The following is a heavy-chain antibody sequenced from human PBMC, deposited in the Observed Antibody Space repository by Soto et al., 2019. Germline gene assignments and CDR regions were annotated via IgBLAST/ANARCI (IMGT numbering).Heavy chain of an antibody. CDR2: IYYTGTT. CDR3: ARAGGIYYDSSGFLHY. CDR1: GGSITDYC. Sequence: SETLSLTCTVSGGSITDYCLSWIRQSPGKGLDWIGYIYYTGTTKYNPSLKSRVTISVDTSKNQFSLQLSSVTAADTALYYCARAGGIYYDSSGFLHYWGQGALVTVSS. D-gene: IGHD3-22*01. J-gene: IGHJ4*02. V-gene: IGHV4-59*01.